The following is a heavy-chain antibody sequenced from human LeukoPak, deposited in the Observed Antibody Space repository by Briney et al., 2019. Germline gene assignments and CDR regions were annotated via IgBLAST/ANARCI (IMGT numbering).Heavy chain of an antibody. D-gene: IGHD3-22*01. Sequence: ASVKVSCKASGYTFTSYYMHWVRQAPGQGLEWMGIINPSGGSTSYAQKFQGRVTMTRDTSTSTVYMELSSLRSDDTAVYYCATLDSYYDNSGRPLVPDWGQGTLVTVSS. CDR2: INPSGGST. CDR3: ATLDSYYDNSGRPLVPD. J-gene: IGHJ4*02. V-gene: IGHV1-46*01. CDR1: GYTFTSYY.